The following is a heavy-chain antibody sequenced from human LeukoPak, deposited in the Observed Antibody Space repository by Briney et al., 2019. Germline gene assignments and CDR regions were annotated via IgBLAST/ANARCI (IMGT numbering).Heavy chain of an antibody. CDR1: GFTFSSYS. CDR3: ARGSSGIAVAGPDY. D-gene: IGHD6-19*01. J-gene: IGHJ4*02. CDR2: ISSSSSYI. V-gene: IGHV3-21*01. Sequence: GGSLRLSCAASGFTFSSYSMNWVRQAPGKGLEWVSSISSSSSYIYYADSVKGRFTISRDNAKNSLYLQMNSLRAVDTAVYYCARGSSGIAVAGPDYWGQGTLVTVSS.